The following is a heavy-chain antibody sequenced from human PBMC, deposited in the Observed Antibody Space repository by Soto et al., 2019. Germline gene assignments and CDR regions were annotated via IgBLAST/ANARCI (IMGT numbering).Heavy chain of an antibody. CDR3: GYSGYDSFGYFDY. CDR2: IWYDGSNK. CDR1: GFTFSSYG. V-gene: IGHV3-33*01. J-gene: IGHJ4*02. Sequence: GGSLRLSCAASGFTFSSYGMHWVRQAPGKGLEWVAVIWYDGSNKYYADSVKGRFTISRDNSKNTLYLQMNSLRAEDTAVYYCGYSGYDSFGYFDYWGQGTLVTVSS. D-gene: IGHD5-12*01.